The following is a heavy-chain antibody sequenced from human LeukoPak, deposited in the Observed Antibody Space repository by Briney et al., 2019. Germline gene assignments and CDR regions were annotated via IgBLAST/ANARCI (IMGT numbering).Heavy chain of an antibody. V-gene: IGHV4-4*07. CDR3: ARDIIAVAGIDAFDI. CDR1: GGSISNSY. D-gene: IGHD6-19*01. CDR2: IYTSGST. J-gene: IGHJ3*02. Sequence: SETLSLTCTVSGGSISNSYWSWIRQPAGKGLEWIGRIYTSGSTNYNPSLKSRVTMSVDTSKNQFSLKLSSVTAADTAVYYCARDIIAVAGIDAFDIWGQGTMVTVSS.